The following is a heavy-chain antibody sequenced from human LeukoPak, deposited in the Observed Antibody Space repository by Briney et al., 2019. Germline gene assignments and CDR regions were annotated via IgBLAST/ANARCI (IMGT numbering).Heavy chain of an antibody. J-gene: IGHJ4*02. V-gene: IGHV5-51*01. D-gene: IGHD5-24*01. Sequence: PGESLKISCTASGYDFANSWIGWVRQMPGKVLEWMGIIYPRDAGTIYSPSFQRQVIISADKSIRTAYLQRSSLTASDTAIYYCARGERAMATRKAGFDYWGQGTLVTVSS. CDR3: ARGERAMATRKAGFDY. CDR2: IYPRDAGT. CDR1: GYDFANSW.